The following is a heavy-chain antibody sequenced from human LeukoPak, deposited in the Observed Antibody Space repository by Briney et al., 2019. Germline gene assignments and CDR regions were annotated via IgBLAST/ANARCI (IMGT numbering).Heavy chain of an antibody. V-gene: IGHV1-58*01. Sequence: GTSVKVSCKASGLTFTTSAVQWVRQARGQRLEWIGWIVVGSGNTDYARRFQERVTITRDMSTSTAYMELSSLRSEDTAVYYCVAGKDSGRNRPFDYWGQGTLVTVSS. CDR3: VAGKDSGRNRPFDY. D-gene: IGHD1-26*01. J-gene: IGHJ4*02. CDR2: IVVGSGNT. CDR1: GLTFTTSA.